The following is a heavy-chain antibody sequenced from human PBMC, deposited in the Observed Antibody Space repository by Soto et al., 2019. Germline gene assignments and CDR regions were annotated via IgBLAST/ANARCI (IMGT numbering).Heavy chain of an antibody. CDR1: GGSFSGYY. V-gene: IGHV4-34*01. CDR2: INHSGST. J-gene: IGHJ4*02. Sequence: QVQLQQWGAGLLKPSETLSLTCAVYGGSFSGYYWSWIRQPPGKGLEWIGEINHSGSTNYNPSLKSRVTTSVHTSKHQFSLKLSSVTAADTAVDYCPRRDYIDYGGQGTLVTVSS. CDR3: PRRDYIDY.